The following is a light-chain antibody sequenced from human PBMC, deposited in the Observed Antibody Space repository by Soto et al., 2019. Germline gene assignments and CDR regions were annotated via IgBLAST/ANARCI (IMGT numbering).Light chain of an antibody. CDR2: WAS. CDR1: QSVLYSSSKTDL. J-gene: IGKJ4*01. CDR3: QQYYSAPLT. Sequence: DIVMTQSPDSLAVSLGERATINCKSSQSVLYSSSKTDLLAWYQQKPGQPPKLLIYWASTRESGVPDRFSGSGSGTDFILTISSLQAEDVAVYYCQQYYSAPLTFGGGTKVEI. V-gene: IGKV4-1*01.